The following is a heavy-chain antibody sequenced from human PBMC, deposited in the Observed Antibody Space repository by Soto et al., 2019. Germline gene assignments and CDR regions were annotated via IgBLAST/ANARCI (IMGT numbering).Heavy chain of an antibody. V-gene: IGHV3-23*01. CDR3: AKRMAYFDY. Sequence: EVQLLESGGGLVQPGGSLRLSCAASGFTFSNYAMSWVRQAPGKGLEWVSGISVSGTITYYADSVKGRFTISRDYSKNTLLLQRNSLRADDTAIYYCAKRMAYFDYWGQGTLVTVSS. J-gene: IGHJ4*02. D-gene: IGHD2-15*01. CDR2: ISVSGTIT. CDR1: GFTFSNYA.